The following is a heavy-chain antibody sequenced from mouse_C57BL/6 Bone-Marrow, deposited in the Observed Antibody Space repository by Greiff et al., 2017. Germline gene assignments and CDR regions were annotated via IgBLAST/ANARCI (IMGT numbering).Heavy chain of an antibody. V-gene: IGHV1-49*01. Sequence: LQQSGAELVRPGSSVKLSCKDSYFAFMASAMSWVKQRPGHGLAWIGSFTMYSDATEYSENFKGKATLTANTSSSTAYMEHSSLTSEDSAVNNRARDYGSSRFAYWGQGTLVTVSA. CDR2: FTMYSDAT. CDR1: YFAFMASA. D-gene: IGHD1-1*01. CDR3: ARDYGSSRFAY. J-gene: IGHJ3*01.